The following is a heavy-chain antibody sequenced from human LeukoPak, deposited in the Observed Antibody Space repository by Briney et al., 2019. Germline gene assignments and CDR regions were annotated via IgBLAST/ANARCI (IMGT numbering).Heavy chain of an antibody. CDR1: GGTFSSYP. Sequence: SVKVPCKASGGTFSSYPFSWVRQAPGQGLEWMGEITPIFATANYAQQFQGRVTITADESTSTVYMELNSLRFEDTAFYYCARNSRVVSTSGLNYWGQGTLVTVSS. CDR3: ARNSRVVSTSGLNY. V-gene: IGHV1-69*13. J-gene: IGHJ4*02. D-gene: IGHD4-23*01. CDR2: ITPIFATA.